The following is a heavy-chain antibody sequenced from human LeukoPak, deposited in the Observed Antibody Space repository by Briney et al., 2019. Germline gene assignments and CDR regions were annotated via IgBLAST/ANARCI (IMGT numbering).Heavy chain of an antibody. D-gene: IGHD6-6*01. V-gene: IGHV4-59*10. Sequence: NPSETLSLTCAVYGGSFSGSYWSWIRQPAGKGLEWIGRIYTSGSTNYNPSLKSRVTMSVDTSKNQFSLKLSSVTAADTAVYYCEGSSSREFAYWGQGTLVTVSS. CDR1: GGSFSGSY. CDR2: IYTSGST. CDR3: EGSSSREFAY. J-gene: IGHJ4*02.